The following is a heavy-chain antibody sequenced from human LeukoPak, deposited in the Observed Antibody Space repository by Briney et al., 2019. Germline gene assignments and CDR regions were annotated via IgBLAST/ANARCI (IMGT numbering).Heavy chain of an antibody. D-gene: IGHD6-6*01. Sequence: SETLSLTCTVSGGSISSYYWSWIRQPAGKGLEWIGRIYTSGSTNYNPSLKSRVTMSVDTSKNQFSLKLSSMTAADTAVYYCARDGEVAARRYWYFDLWGRGTLVTVSS. CDR1: GGSISSYY. V-gene: IGHV4-4*07. CDR2: IYTSGST. J-gene: IGHJ2*01. CDR3: ARDGEVAARRYWYFDL.